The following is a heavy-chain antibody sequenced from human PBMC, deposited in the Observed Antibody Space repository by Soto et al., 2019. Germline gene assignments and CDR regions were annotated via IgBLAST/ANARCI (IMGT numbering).Heavy chain of an antibody. CDR2: INPNSGGT. J-gene: IGHJ6*02. V-gene: IGHV1-2*04. CDR1: GYTFTGYY. Sequence: GASVKVSCKASGYTFTGYYMHWVRQAPGQGLEWMGWINPNSGGTNYAQKFQGWVTMTRDTSISTAYMELSRLRSDDTAVYYCARAQRELRAPFYYYYGMDVWGQGTTVTVSS. CDR3: ARAQRELRAPFYYYYGMDV. D-gene: IGHD1-7*01.